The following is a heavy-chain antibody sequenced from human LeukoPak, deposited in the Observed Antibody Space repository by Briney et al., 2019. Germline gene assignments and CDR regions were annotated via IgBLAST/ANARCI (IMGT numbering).Heavy chain of an antibody. V-gene: IGHV4-30-2*01. CDR2: IYHSGST. Sequence: PSETLSLTCTVSGGSLSSGGYYWSWIRHPPGTGLEWIGYIYHSGSTYYNPSLKSRVTISVDRSKNQFSLKLSSVTAADTAVYYCARGRSGSYRYFDYWGQGTLVTVSS. J-gene: IGHJ4*02. CDR1: GGSLSSGGYY. D-gene: IGHD1-26*01. CDR3: ARGRSGSYRYFDY.